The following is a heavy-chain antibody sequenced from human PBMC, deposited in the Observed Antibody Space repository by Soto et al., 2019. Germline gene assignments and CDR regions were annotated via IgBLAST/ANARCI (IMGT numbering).Heavy chain of an antibody. D-gene: IGHD4-17*01. CDR2: ISYDGSSK. CDR1: GFIFSSYA. Sequence: QVQLVESGGGVVQPGRSLRLSCAASGFIFSSYAMHWVRQAPGMGLEWVAVISYDGSSKYYADSVKGRFTISRDNSKNTLYLQMNSLSVEDTAVYYCTRADPTVTLSVFDPWGQGTLVTVSS. J-gene: IGHJ5*02. CDR3: TRADPTVTLSVFDP. V-gene: IGHV3-30-3*01.